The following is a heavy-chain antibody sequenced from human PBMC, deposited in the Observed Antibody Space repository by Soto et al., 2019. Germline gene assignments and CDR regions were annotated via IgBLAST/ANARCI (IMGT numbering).Heavy chain of an antibody. V-gene: IGHV1-69*13. CDR2: IIPIFGTA. J-gene: IGHJ5*02. CDR1: GGTFSSYA. D-gene: IGHD1-1*01. CDR3: ARGSSDPGTTTEENNWFDP. Sequence: GASVKVSCKASGGTFSSYAISWVRQAPGQGLEWMGGIIPIFGTANYAQKFQGRVTITADESTSTAYMELSGLRSEDTAVYYCARGSSDPGTTTEENNWFDPWGQGTLVTVSS.